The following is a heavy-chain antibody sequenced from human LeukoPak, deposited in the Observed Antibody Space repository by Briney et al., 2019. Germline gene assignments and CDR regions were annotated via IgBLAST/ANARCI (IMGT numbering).Heavy chain of an antibody. CDR3: ATSCCSGGSCYSSGGDY. Sequence: ASVKVPCKVSGYTLTELSMHWVRQAPGKGLEWMGVFDPEDGETIYAQKFQGRVTMTEDTSTDTAYMELSSLRSEDTAVYYCATSCCSGGSCYSSGGDYWGQGTLVTVSS. V-gene: IGHV1-24*01. CDR1: GYTLTELS. D-gene: IGHD2-15*01. CDR2: FDPEDGET. J-gene: IGHJ4*02.